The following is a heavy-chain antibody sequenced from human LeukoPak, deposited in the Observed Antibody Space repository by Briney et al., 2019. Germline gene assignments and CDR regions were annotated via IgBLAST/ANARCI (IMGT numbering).Heavy chain of an antibody. Sequence: SETLSLTCTVSGGSISSSSYYWGWIRQPPGKGLEWIGSIYYSGSTYYNPSLKSRVTISVDTSKNQFSLKLSSVTAADTAVYYCARRSGSYPFDYWGQGTLVTVSS. CDR1: GGSISSSSYY. V-gene: IGHV4-39*01. CDR3: ARRSGSYPFDY. J-gene: IGHJ4*02. D-gene: IGHD1-26*01. CDR2: IYYSGST.